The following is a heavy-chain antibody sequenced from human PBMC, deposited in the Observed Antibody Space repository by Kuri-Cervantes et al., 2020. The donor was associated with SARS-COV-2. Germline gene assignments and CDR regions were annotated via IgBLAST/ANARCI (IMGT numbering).Heavy chain of an antibody. CDR2: IYHSGST. D-gene: IGHD7-27*01. V-gene: IGHV4-39*01. CDR3: ARVTNWGYYFDY. Sequence: SETLSLTCTVSGGSISSYYWGWIRQPPGKGLEWIGSIYHSGSTYYNPSLKSRVTISVDTSKNQFSLKLSSVTAADTAVYYCARVTNWGYYFDYWDQGTLVTVSS. CDR1: GGSISSYY. J-gene: IGHJ4*02.